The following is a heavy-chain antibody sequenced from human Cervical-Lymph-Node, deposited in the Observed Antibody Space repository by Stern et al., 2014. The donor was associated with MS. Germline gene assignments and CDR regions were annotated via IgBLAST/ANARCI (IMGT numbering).Heavy chain of an antibody. V-gene: IGHV4-39*01. CDR1: GGSISSSSYY. Sequence: QVQLQESGPGLVKPSETLSLTCTVSGGSISSSSYYWGWIRQPPGKGLEWIGSIYYSGSTYYNPSLKSRVTISVDTSKNQFSLKLSSVTAADTAVYYCARHLPPARWFDPWGQGTLVTVSS. D-gene: IGHD6-6*01. CDR2: IYYSGST. J-gene: IGHJ5*02. CDR3: ARHLPPARWFDP.